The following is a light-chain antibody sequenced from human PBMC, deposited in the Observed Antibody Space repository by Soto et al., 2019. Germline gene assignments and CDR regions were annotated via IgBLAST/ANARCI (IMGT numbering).Light chain of an antibody. Sequence: QSVLTQPPSVSGAPGQRVTISCTGSSSNIGAGYDVHWYQQLPGTAPKLLIYGNSNRPSGVPDRFSGSKSGTSASLAITGLQAEDEAAYYCPSYDSSLSGWVFGGGTKVTVL. J-gene: IGLJ3*02. CDR3: PSYDSSLSGWV. CDR1: SSNIGAGYD. V-gene: IGLV1-40*01. CDR2: GNS.